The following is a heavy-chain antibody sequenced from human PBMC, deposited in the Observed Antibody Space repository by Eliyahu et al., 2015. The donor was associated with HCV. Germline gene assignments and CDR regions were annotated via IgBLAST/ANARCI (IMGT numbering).Heavy chain of an antibody. Sequence: QVQLVQSGAEVKKPGASVKVSCKVSESTFIRYDINWVRQATGQGLEWMGWMNPNSGKPGYAQKFQGRVTMTRNTSISTAYMELSSLRSEDTAVYYCARGKIRYSDWLFNDGLDIWGQGTMVTVSS. CDR1: ESTFIRYD. D-gene: IGHD3-9*01. J-gene: IGHJ3*02. CDR2: MNPNSGKP. CDR3: ARGKIRYSDWLFNDGLDI. V-gene: IGHV1-8*01.